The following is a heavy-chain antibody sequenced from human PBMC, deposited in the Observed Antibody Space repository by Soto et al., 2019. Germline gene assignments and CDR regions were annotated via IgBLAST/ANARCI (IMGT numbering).Heavy chain of an antibody. Sequence: QVQLVQSGAEVKKPGSSVKVSCKASGGTFSSYAISWVRQAPGQGLEWMGGIIPIFGTANYAQKFQGRVTISADESTSNAYMELRSQRSEDTDVYYWERAPSGPYSSSSGDYCYGMDVWGQGTTVTVSS. V-gene: IGHV1-69*01. CDR2: IIPIFGTA. CDR1: GGTFSSYA. CDR3: ERAPSGPYSSSSGDYCYGMDV. J-gene: IGHJ6*02. D-gene: IGHD6-6*01.